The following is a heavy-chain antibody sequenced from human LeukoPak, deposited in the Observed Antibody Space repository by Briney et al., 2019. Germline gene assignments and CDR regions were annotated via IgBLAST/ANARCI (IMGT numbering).Heavy chain of an antibody. Sequence: GRSLRLSCAASGFTFDDYAMHWVRQAPGKGLEWVSGISWNSGSIGYADSVKGRFTISRDNAKNSLYLQMNSLRAEDTALYYCAKDIRGLLYSSSPYFDYWGQGTLVTVSS. V-gene: IGHV3-9*01. J-gene: IGHJ4*02. CDR1: GFTFDDYA. D-gene: IGHD6-6*01. CDR2: ISWNSGSI. CDR3: AKDIRGLLYSSSPYFDY.